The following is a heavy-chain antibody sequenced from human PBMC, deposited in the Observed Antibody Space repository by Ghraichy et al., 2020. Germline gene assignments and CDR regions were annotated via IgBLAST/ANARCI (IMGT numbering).Heavy chain of an antibody. CDR1: GGSVSSGSYY. Sequence: SETLSLTCTVSGGSVSSGSYYWSWIRQPPGKGLEWIGYIYYSGSTNYNPSLKSRVTISVDTSKNQFSLKLSSVTAADTAVYYCARDSGSYYYYYGMDVWGQGTTVTVSS. V-gene: IGHV4-61*01. J-gene: IGHJ6*02. CDR3: ARDSGSYYYYYGMDV. D-gene: IGHD1-26*01. CDR2: IYYSGST.